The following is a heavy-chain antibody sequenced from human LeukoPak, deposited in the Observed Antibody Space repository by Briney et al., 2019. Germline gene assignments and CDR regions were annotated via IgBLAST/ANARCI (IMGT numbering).Heavy chain of an antibody. Sequence: SETLSLTCAVYGVSFSGYYWSWIRQPPGKGLEWIGEINHSGSTNYNPSLKSRVTISVDTSKNQFSLKLSSVTAADTAVYYCASLRPFDYWGQGTLVTVSS. CDR2: INHSGST. CDR1: GVSFSGYY. V-gene: IGHV4-34*01. CDR3: ASLRPFDY. J-gene: IGHJ4*02.